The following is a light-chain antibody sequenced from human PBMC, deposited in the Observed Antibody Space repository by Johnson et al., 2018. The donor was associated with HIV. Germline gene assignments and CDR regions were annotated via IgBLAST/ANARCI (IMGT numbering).Light chain of an antibody. Sequence: QSVFTQPPSVSAAPGQKVTISCSGSSSNIGNNYVSWYQQLPGTAPKLLIYENNKRPSGIPDRFSGSKSGPSATLGITGLQTGDEADYYCGTWDNSLSTGAVFGTGTKVTVL. CDR3: GTWDNSLSTGAV. V-gene: IGLV1-51*02. CDR1: SSNIGNNY. CDR2: ENN. J-gene: IGLJ1*01.